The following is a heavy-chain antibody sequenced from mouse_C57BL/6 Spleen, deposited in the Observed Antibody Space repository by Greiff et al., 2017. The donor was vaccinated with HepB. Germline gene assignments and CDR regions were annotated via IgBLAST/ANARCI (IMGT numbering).Heavy chain of an antibody. V-gene: IGHV1-55*01. D-gene: IGHD1-1*01. Sequence: QVQLQQPGAELVKPGASVKMSCKASGYTFTSYWITWVKQRPGQGLEWIGDIYPGSGSTNYNEKFKSKATLTVDTSSSTAYMQLSSLTSEDSAVYYCARGGDYYEGAMDYWGQGTSVTVSS. J-gene: IGHJ4*01. CDR1: GYTFTSYW. CDR3: ARGGDYYEGAMDY. CDR2: IYPGSGST.